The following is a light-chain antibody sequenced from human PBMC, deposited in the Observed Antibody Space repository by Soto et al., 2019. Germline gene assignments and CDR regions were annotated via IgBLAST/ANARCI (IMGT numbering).Light chain of an antibody. V-gene: IGKV1-5*01. J-gene: IGKJ4*01. CDR2: DVS. CDR3: QQYDNWPPIT. CDR1: QTISGW. Sequence: IQMSQSPSTLSASVGDRVTITCRASQTISGWLAWYQQKPGKAPKLLIYDVSSLETGVPSRFSGSGSGTEFTLTISSLQSEDFAVYYCQQYDNWPPITFGGGTKVDIK.